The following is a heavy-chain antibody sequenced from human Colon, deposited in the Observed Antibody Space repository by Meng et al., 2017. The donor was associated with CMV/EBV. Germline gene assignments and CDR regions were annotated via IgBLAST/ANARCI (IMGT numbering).Heavy chain of an antibody. D-gene: IGHD5-24*01. V-gene: IGHV3-21*01. CDR3: ARAILEVRDGYNDPADY. CDR2: ISSSSSYI. CDR1: GFTFSSYS. J-gene: IGHJ4*02. Sequence: GGSLRLSCAASGFTFSSYSMNWVRQAPGKGLEWVSSISSSSSYIYYADSVKGRFTISRDNAKNSLYLQMNSLRAEDTAVYYCARAILEVRDGYNDPADYWGQGTLVTVSS.